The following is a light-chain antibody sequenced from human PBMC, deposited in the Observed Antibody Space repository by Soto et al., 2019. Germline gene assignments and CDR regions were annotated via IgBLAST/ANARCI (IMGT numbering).Light chain of an antibody. CDR3: QDYGTSAPWT. V-gene: IGKV3-20*01. CDR2: GAS. Sequence: EIVLTQSPGTLSLSPGERATLSCRASQSVSSIYLAWYQQKPGQAPRLLIYGASSRATGIPDRFSGSGSGTDFTLTISRLEPEDFAVYYCQDYGTSAPWTFGQGTKVEIK. J-gene: IGKJ1*01. CDR1: QSVSSIY.